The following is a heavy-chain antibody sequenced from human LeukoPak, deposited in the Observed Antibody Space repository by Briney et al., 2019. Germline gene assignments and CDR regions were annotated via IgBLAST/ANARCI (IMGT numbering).Heavy chain of an antibody. J-gene: IGHJ4*02. CDR2: IKPSSGGT. D-gene: IGHD3-10*01. Sequence: GASVKVSCKASGYTFIGYYIHWVRQVPGQGLEWMGWIKPSSGGTNYAQKFQGRVTMTRDTSISTAYMELSRLGSDDTAVYYCARDLKVRGPVDYWGQGSLVTVSS. CDR1: GYTFIGYY. V-gene: IGHV1-2*02. CDR3: ARDLKVRGPVDY.